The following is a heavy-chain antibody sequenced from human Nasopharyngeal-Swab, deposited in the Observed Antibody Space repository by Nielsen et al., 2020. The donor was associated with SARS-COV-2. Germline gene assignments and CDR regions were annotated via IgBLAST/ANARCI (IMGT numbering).Heavy chain of an antibody. D-gene: IGHD4-17*01. J-gene: IGHJ5*02. CDR1: GYTFTSHA. CDR3: ATGRVTTFFSWFDP. CDR2: INAANGDT. Sequence: ASVKVSCKASGYTFTSHAMHWVRQAPGQRLEWLGWINAANGDTKYSQKIQGRVTITRDTSASTAYMELSSLRSEDTAVYYCATGRVTTFFSWFDPWGQGTLVTVSS. V-gene: IGHV1-3*01.